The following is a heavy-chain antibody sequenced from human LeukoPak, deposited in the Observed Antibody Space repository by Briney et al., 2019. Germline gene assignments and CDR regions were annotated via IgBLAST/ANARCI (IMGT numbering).Heavy chain of an antibody. V-gene: IGHV4-31*02. CDR1: GGTISSDDLF. CDR3: TRGGEDYSDSAGYYSLDH. CDR2: IYDSRSP. J-gene: IGHJ4*02. Sequence: SESLSLTCTASGGTISSDDLFWTWHRQDPGRGLELIGHIYDSRSPYYNPYVRSRITISVDTAKNQFSLKLSSVTAGDTAVYYCTRGGEDYSDSAGYYSLDHWGQGTRVTVSS. D-gene: IGHD3-22*01.